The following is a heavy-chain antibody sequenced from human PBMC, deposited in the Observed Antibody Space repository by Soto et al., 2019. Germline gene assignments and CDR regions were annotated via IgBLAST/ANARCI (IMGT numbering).Heavy chain of an antibody. CDR1: GFTFDDYG. D-gene: IGHD6-19*01. V-gene: IGHV3-20*04. CDR2: INWNGGST. CDR3: ARVWTPGKRQWGALFYYGMDV. Sequence: EVQLVESGGGVVRPGGSLRLSCAASGFTFDDYGMSWVRQAPGKGLEWVSGINWNGGSTGYADSVKGRFTISRDNAKNSLYLQMNSLRAEDTALYYCARVWTPGKRQWGALFYYGMDVWGQGTTVTVSS. J-gene: IGHJ6*02.